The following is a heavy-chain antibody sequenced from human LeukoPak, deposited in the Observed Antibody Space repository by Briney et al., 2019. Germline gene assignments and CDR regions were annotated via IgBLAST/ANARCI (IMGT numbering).Heavy chain of an antibody. CDR1: GFNFRSFS. V-gene: IGHV3-21*06. CDR3: VTAYIADFDY. J-gene: IGHJ4*02. CDR2: ITSGSEYK. D-gene: IGHD6-13*01. Sequence: GGSLRLSCVVSGFNFRSFSINWVRQAPGKGLEWISSITSGSEYKFYADSVRGRFTISRDDARNSLFLQLNNLRAGDTAIYYCVTAYIADFDYWGQGALVTVSS.